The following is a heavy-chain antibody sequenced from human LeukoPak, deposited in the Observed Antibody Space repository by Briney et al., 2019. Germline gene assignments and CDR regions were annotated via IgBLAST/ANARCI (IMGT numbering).Heavy chain of an antibody. CDR2: ISSSSTYT. CDR1: GFTFSSYS. CDR3: ARVFHSSGWYGDAFDI. V-gene: IGHV3-21*04. Sequence: GGSLRLSCAASGFTFSSYSMNWVRQAPGKGLEWVSSISSSSTYTYYADSVKGRFTISRDNAKNSLYLQMNSLRAEDTALYYCARVFHSSGWYGDAFDIWGQGTMVTVSS. D-gene: IGHD6-19*01. J-gene: IGHJ3*02.